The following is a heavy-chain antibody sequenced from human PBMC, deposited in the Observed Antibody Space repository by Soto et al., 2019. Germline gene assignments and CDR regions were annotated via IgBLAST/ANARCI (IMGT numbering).Heavy chain of an antibody. D-gene: IGHD3-10*01. CDR2: ISSSGAYT. V-gene: IGHV3-11*05. CDR3: ARETYYDFDL. Sequence: QVQLVESGGGLVKPGGSLRLSCAASGFTFSDHYMTWIRLAPGKGMEYVSYISSSGAYTNYADSVKGRFTISRDNAKNSLHLQMNSMRAEDTAVYYCARETYYDFDLWGQGRLVPVSS. CDR1: GFTFSDHY. J-gene: IGHJ4*02.